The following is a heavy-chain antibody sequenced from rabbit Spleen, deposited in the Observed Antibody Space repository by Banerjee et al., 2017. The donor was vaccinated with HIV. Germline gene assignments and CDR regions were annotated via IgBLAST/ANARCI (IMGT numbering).Heavy chain of an antibody. D-gene: IGHD6-1*01. CDR3: ASDIYGYGGFSL. J-gene: IGHJ3*01. CDR1: GFEFSSYY. V-gene: IGHV1S7*01. Sequence: QLKESGGGLVQPGGSLKLSCKVSGFEFSSYYMTWVRQAPGKGLEWTGYIDPVFGNTAYASWVNGRFTISSDNAQNTVDLQMNSLTAADTATYFCASDIYGYGGFSLWGQGTLVTVS. CDR2: IDPVFGNT.